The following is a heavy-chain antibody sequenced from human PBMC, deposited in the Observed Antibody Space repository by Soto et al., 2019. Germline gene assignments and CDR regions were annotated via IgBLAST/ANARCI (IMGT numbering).Heavy chain of an antibody. V-gene: IGHV4-34*01. CDR1: GGSFSGYY. CDR2: VNHSGST. Sequence: SETLSLTCAVYGGSFSGYYWSWIRRPPGKGLEWIGEVNHSGSTNYNPSLKSRVTISVDTSKNQFSLKLSSVTAADTAVYYCARGWSGLVIIRFDPWGQGTLVTVYS. CDR3: ARGWSGLVIIRFDP. J-gene: IGHJ5*02. D-gene: IGHD3-9*01.